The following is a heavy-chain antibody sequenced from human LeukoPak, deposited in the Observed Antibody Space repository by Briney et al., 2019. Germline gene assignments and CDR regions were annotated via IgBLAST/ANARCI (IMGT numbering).Heavy chain of an antibody. J-gene: IGHJ5*02. V-gene: IGHV3-23*01. CDR3: AKDSEHGSGIPNWFDP. CDR2: ITASGGST. Sequence: GGSLRLSCAASGFTFSSYGMSWVRQAPGRGLEWVSAITASGGSTYYADSVKGRFTISRDNSKNTLYLQMNSLRAEDTAVYYYAKDSEHGSGIPNWFDPWGQGTLVTVSS. D-gene: IGHD3-10*01. CDR1: GFTFSSYG.